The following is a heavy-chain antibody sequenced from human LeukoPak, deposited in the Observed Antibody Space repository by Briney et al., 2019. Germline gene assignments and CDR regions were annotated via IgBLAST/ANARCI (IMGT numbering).Heavy chain of an antibody. CDR1: VGSIRSYY. V-gene: IGHV4-59*01. J-gene: IGHJ5*02. D-gene: IGHD6-13*01. CDR3: ARKVAAAEFDP. CDR2: IYYSGST. Sequence: ASETLSLTCTVSVGSIRSYYWSWIRQPPGKGLEWIGYIYYSGSTNYNPSLKSRVTISVDTSKNQFSLKLNSVTAADTAVYYCARKVAAAEFDPWGQGTLVTVSS.